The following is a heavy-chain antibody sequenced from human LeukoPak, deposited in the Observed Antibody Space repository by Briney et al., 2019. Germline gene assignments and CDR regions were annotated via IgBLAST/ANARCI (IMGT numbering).Heavy chain of an antibody. CDR1: GESFSGYN. V-gene: IGHV4-59*01. D-gene: IGHD6-13*01. CDR2: IYYSGST. CDR3: ARSIAADGLYGVAV. Sequence: SETLSLTCAIYGESFSGYNASWNWHTPAPGRERMWHIYYSGSTNYNPSLKSRVTISVDPSKNQFSLSLSSVTAADTAVYYCARSIAADGLYGVAVWGQGTTVTVSS. J-gene: IGHJ6*01.